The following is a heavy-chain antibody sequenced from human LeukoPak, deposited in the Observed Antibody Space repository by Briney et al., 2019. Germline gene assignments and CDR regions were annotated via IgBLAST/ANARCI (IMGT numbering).Heavy chain of an antibody. J-gene: IGHJ3*02. CDR3: ARALLRTRDAFDI. V-gene: IGHV3-21*01. D-gene: IGHD4/OR15-4a*01. Sequence: PGGSLRLSCAASGFTFSSYSMNWVRQAPGKGLEWVSSISSSSSYIYYADSVKGRSTISRDNAKNSLYLQMNSLRAEDTAVYYCARALLRTRDAFDIWGQGTMVTVSS. CDR2: ISSSSSYI. CDR1: GFTFSSYS.